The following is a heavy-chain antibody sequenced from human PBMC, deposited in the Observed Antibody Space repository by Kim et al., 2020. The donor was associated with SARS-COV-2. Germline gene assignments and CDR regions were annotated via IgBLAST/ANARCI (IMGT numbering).Heavy chain of an antibody. V-gene: IGHV3-30*18. J-gene: IGHJ4*02. CDR1: GFTFSSYG. D-gene: IGHD3-10*01. CDR3: AKDLRRGYYYGSGVDY. Sequence: GGSLRLSCAASGFTFSSYGMHWVRQAPGKGLEWVAVISYDGSNKYYADSVKGRFTISRDNSKNTLYLQMNSLRAEDTTVYYCAKDLRRGYYYGSGVDYWGLRTLVTVSS. CDR2: ISYDGSNK.